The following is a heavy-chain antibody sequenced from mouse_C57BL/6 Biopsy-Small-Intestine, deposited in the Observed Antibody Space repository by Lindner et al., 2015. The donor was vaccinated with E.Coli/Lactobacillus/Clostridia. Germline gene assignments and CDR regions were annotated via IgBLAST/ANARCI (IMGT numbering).Heavy chain of an antibody. V-gene: IGHV1S126*01. D-gene: IGHD1-1*01. CDR2: IIPIFGTA. J-gene: IGHJ1*01. CDR3: ARAVSHAAVTPLLGYYYYGLDV. Sequence: SVKVSCKASGGTLSGYAISWVRQAPGQGLEWVGGIIPIFGTANYAQKFQDRVTITADKSTSTGYMEVSSLRSEDTAVYYCARAVSHAAVTPLLGYYYYGLDVWGQGTTVTVSS. CDR1: GGTLSGYA.